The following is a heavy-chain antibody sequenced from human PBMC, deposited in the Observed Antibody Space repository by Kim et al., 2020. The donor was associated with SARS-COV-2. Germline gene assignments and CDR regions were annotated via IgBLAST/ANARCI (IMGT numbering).Heavy chain of an antibody. CDR1: GGTFSSYA. D-gene: IGHD6-19*01. CDR3: ARDLSKAVAGSLLDDAFDI. J-gene: IGHJ3*02. Sequence: SVKVSCKASGGTFSSYAISWVRQAPGQGLEWMGGIIPIFGTANYAQKFQGRVTITADESTSTAYMELSSLRSEDTAVYYCARDLSKAVAGSLLDDAFDIWGQGTMVTVSS. CDR2: IIPIFGTA. V-gene: IGHV1-69*13.